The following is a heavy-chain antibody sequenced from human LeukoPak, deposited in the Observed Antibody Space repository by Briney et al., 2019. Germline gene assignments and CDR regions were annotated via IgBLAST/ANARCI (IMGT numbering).Heavy chain of an antibody. CDR3: ARGRPFWFDP. D-gene: IGHD6-6*01. CDR2: ISSSSSCV. J-gene: IGHJ5*02. Sequence: GGSLRLSCAASGFTFSSYEMNWVRQAPGKGLEWVSSISSSSSCVYYADSVKGRFTISRDNAKNSLYLQMNSLRAEDTAVYYCARGRPFWFDPWGQGILVTVSS. V-gene: IGHV3-21*01. CDR1: GFTFSSYE.